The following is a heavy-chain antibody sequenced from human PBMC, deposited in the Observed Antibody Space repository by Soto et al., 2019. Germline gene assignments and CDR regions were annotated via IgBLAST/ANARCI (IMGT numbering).Heavy chain of an antibody. D-gene: IGHD4-17*01. CDR2: IKQDGSER. CDR3: VRVLTTVTPRGGYDYYGMDV. J-gene: IGHJ6*02. V-gene: IGHV3-7*03. Sequence: EVQLVESGGGLVQPGGSLRLSCEASGFTFSTYWMSWVRQAPGKGLEWVANIKQDGSERYYVDSVKGRFTVSRDNAKNSLYLQMNSLRAEDTAVHYCVRVLTTVTPRGGYDYYGMDVWGQGTTVIVSS. CDR1: GFTFSTYW.